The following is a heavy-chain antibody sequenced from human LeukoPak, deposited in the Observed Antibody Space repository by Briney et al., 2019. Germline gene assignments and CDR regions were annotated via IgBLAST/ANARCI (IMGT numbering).Heavy chain of an antibody. J-gene: IGHJ3*02. CDR1: GFTFAVYT. Sequence: PGGSLRLSCAASGFTFAVYTLHWVRQSPVKGLEWVSAISGSGGSTYYADSVKGRFTISRDNSKNTLYLQMNSLRAEDTAVYYCAKDYLAEYDYGDHGSDAFDIWGQGTMVTVSS. CDR3: AKDYLAEYDYGDHGSDAFDI. D-gene: IGHD4-17*01. V-gene: IGHV3-23*01. CDR2: ISGSGGST.